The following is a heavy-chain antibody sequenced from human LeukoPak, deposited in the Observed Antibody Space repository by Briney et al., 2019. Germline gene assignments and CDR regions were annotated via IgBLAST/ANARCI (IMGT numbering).Heavy chain of an antibody. V-gene: IGHV3-30*02. Sequence: GGSLRLSCAASGFTFRSYGMHWVRQAPGKGLEWVAFIRYDGSKIYYADSVKGRFTISRDNSKNTLYLQMNSLRAEDTAVYYCAKDSTLGGYDTYIDHWGQGTLVTVSS. D-gene: IGHD5-12*01. CDR1: GFTFRSYG. J-gene: IGHJ4*01. CDR2: IRYDGSKI. CDR3: AKDSTLGGYDTYIDH.